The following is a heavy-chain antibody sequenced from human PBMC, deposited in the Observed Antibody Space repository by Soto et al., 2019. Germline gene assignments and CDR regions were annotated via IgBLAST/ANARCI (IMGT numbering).Heavy chain of an antibody. CDR3: ATDPYSGYTFDY. CDR2: IYYSGST. V-gene: IGHV4-61*01. Sequence: TLSLTCTVSGGSISTRDSISTRSFYWGWIRQPPGKGLEWIGYIYYSGSTNYNPSLKSRVTISVDTSKNQFSLKLSSVTAADTAVYYCATDPYSGYTFDYWGQGTLVTVSS. CDR1: GGSISTRDSISTRSFY. D-gene: IGHD3-22*01. J-gene: IGHJ4*02.